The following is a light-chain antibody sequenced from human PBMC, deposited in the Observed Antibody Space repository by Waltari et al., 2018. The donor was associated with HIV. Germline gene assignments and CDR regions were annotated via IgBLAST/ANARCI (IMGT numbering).Light chain of an antibody. Sequence: EIVMTQSPATLFVSPGERATLSCRASQSVNSNLAWYQQKPGQAPRLLIYGASTRATGIPARFSGSGSGTEFTLTISSLQSEDFAVYYCQQYNNWPMYTFGQGTKLEIK. CDR3: QQYNNWPMYT. J-gene: IGKJ2*01. CDR1: QSVNSN. CDR2: GAS. V-gene: IGKV3-15*01.